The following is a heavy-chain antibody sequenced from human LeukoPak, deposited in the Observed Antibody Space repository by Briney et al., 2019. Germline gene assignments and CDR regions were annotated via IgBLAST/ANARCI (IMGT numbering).Heavy chain of an antibody. CDR2: IYPGDSDT. D-gene: IGHD3-16*01. CDR1: GYSFTSYW. CDR3: ARARGMARKDDAFDI. V-gene: IGHV5-51*01. Sequence: PGESLKISCKGSGYSFTSYWIGWVRQMPGKGLEWMGIIYPGDSDTRYSPSFQGQVTISADKSISTAYLQWSSLKASDTAMYYCARARGMARKDDAFDIWGQGTMVTVSS. J-gene: IGHJ3*02.